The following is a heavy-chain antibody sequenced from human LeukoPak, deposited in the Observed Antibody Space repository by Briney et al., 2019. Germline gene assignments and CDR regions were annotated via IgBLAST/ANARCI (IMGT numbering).Heavy chain of an antibody. D-gene: IGHD1-26*01. V-gene: IGHV1-2*02. Sequence: ASVKVSCKASGYTFTGYYMHWVRQAPGQGLEWMGWINPNSGGTNYAQKFQGRVTMTRDTSISTAYMGLSRLRSDDTAVYYCASNLEMVGATPYYYYYMDVWGKGTTVTVSS. CDR1: GYTFTGYY. CDR3: ASNLEMVGATPYYYYYMDV. J-gene: IGHJ6*03. CDR2: INPNSGGT.